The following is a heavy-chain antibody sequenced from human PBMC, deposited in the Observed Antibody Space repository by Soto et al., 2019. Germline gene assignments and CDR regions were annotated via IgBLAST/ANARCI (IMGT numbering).Heavy chain of an antibody. CDR3: ARARYPPEYSSSLNYFDY. D-gene: IGHD6-6*01. J-gene: IGHJ4*02. CDR2: IIPIFGTA. Sequence: SVKVSCKASGGTFSSYAISWVRQAPGQGLEWMGGIIPIFGTANYAQKFQGRVTITADESTSTAYMELSSLRSEDTAVYYCARARYPPEYSSSLNYFDYWGQGTLVTVSS. V-gene: IGHV1-69*13. CDR1: GGTFSSYA.